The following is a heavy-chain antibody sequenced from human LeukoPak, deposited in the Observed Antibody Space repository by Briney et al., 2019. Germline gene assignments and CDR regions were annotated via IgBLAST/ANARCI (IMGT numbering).Heavy chain of an antibody. CDR3: ARQPITMVRGVRYGMDV. CDR1: GYSFTSYW. D-gene: IGHD3-10*01. J-gene: IGHJ6*02. V-gene: IGHV5-10-1*01. Sequence: GESLRISCKGSGYSFTSYWISWVRQMPGKGLEWTGRIDPSDSYTNYSPSFQGHVTISADKSISTAYLQWSSLKASDTAMYYCARQPITMVRGVRYGMDVWGQGTTVTVSS. CDR2: IDPSDSYT.